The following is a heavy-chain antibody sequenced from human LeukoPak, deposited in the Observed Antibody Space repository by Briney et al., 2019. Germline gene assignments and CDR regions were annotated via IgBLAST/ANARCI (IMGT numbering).Heavy chain of an antibody. D-gene: IGHD3-22*01. CDR3: AFYAGEKVVNYFDY. CDR2: IYWDDDK. Sequence: SGPTLVKPTQTLTLTCTFSGFSLSTSGVGVGWIRQPPGKALEWLALIYWDDDKRYSPSLKSRLIITKDTSKNRVVLTMTNMDPVDTATDYCAFYAGEKVVNYFDYWGQGTLVTVSS. CDR1: GFSLSTSGVG. J-gene: IGHJ4*02. V-gene: IGHV2-5*02.